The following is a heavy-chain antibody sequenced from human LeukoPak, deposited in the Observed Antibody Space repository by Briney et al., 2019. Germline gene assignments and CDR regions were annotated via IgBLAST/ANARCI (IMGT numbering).Heavy chain of an antibody. CDR3: ARGYGSGSYYFAS. D-gene: IGHD3-10*01. CDR2: IYHFGTT. J-gene: IGHJ4*02. Sequence: SETLSLTCAVSGYSISSGYYWGWILQPPGTGLEGIGIIYHFGTTYYNPSLKSRLTISIYTSKNHFSLPLPSVTAADTAVYYCARGYGSGSYYFASWGQGTLVTVSS. CDR1: GYSISSGYY. V-gene: IGHV4-38-2*01.